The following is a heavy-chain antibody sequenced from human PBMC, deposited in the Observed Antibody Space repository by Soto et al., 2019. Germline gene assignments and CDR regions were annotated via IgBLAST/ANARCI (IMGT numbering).Heavy chain of an antibody. J-gene: IGHJ4*02. CDR3: ATARPPQYSSPTFDF. D-gene: IGHD6-13*01. Sequence: VASVKVSCKASGYTFTSYDINWVRQATGQGLEWMGWMNPNNGNTGYAQKFQGRVTSTRNTSISTAYMELSSLRSEDTAVYYCATARPPQYSSPTFDFWAQGTLVTVSS. CDR2: MNPNNGNT. V-gene: IGHV1-8*01. CDR1: GYTFTSYD.